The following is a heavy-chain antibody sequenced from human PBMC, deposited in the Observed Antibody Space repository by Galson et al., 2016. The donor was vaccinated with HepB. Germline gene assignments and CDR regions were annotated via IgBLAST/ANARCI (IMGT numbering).Heavy chain of an antibody. Sequence: SLRLSCAASGFTFSYAWMSWVRQAPGKGLEWVSGISWNSDYIGYAESVKGRFTISRDNAKNSLYLQMNSLRPADTAFYYCAREGRTGTSSYMGYWGQGTLVTVSS. J-gene: IGHJ4*02. CDR1: GFTFSYAW. CDR2: ISWNSDYI. V-gene: IGHV3-9*01. D-gene: IGHD2-2*01. CDR3: AREGRTGTSSYMGY.